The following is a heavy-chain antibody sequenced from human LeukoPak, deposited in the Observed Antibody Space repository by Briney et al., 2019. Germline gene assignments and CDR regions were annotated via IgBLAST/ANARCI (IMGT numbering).Heavy chain of an antibody. J-gene: IGHJ3*02. D-gene: IGHD6-19*01. CDR1: GYSISSNNW. V-gene: IGHV4-28*01. Sequence: SETLSLTCAVSGYSISSNNWWAWIRQPPGKGLGWIGYIYYSGNTYYNPYNPSLTSRVTMSVDTSKNQFSLKLDSVTEIDTAMYYCARNQAVAANRGAFDIWGQGTMVTVSS. CDR3: ARNQAVAANRGAFDI. CDR2: IYYSGNT.